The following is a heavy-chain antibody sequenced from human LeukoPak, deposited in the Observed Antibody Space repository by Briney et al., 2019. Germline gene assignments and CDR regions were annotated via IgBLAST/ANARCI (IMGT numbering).Heavy chain of an antibody. J-gene: IGHJ4*02. CDR1: GFTFSSYW. V-gene: IGHV3-7*01. CDR3: ARVRYYYDSSGYYFDY. CDR2: IKQDGSEK. D-gene: IGHD3-22*01. Sequence: GGSLRLSCAASGFTFSSYWMSWVRQAPGKGLEWVANIKQDGSEKYYVDSVKGRFTISRDNAKNSLYLQMNSLRAKDTAVYYCARVRYYYDSSGYYFDYWGQGTLVTVSS.